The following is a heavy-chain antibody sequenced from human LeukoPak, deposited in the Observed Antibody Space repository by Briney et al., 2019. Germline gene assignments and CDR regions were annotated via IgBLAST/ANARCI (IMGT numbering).Heavy chain of an antibody. CDR2: ISSSSSTI. Sequence: GGSLRLSCAASGFTFSSYSMNWVRQAPGKGLEWVSYISSSSSTIYYADSVKGRFTISRDNAKNSLYLQMNSLRAEDTAVYYCARGIVGTSETTFDFWGQGTLVTVSS. J-gene: IGHJ4*02. D-gene: IGHD1-26*01. CDR3: ARGIVGTSETTFDF. CDR1: GFTFSSYS. V-gene: IGHV3-48*01.